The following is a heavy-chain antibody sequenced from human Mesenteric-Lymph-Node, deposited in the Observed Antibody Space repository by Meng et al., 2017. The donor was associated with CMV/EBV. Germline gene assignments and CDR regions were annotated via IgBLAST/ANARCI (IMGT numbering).Heavy chain of an antibody. CDR2: IHTRSSPT. CDR3: ARDRLEGYYSGPGF. J-gene: IGHJ4*02. V-gene: IGHV3-21*01. CDR1: GFSVTTY. Sequence: GGSLRLSCVASGFSVTTYMSWVRQAPGKGLELVAAIHTRSSPTLYSDTVKGRFTISRDDARNSLSLEMNSLSDEDTAVYYCARDRLEGYYSGPGFWGQGTLVTVSS. D-gene: IGHD2/OR15-2a*01.